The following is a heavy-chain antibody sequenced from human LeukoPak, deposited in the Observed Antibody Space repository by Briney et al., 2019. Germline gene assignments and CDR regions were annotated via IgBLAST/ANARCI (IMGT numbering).Heavy chain of an antibody. D-gene: IGHD5-24*01. Sequence: SETLSLTCTVSDGSISTSSYYWGWIRQPPGKGLEWIGSIYYSGSTYYNPSLESRVSISVDTSKNQFSLKLSSVTAADTAIYYCATQGWLQSEYYFDHWGQGTLVTVSS. CDR1: DGSISTSSYY. CDR2: IYYSGST. V-gene: IGHV4-39*01. CDR3: ATQGWLQSEYYFDH. J-gene: IGHJ4*02.